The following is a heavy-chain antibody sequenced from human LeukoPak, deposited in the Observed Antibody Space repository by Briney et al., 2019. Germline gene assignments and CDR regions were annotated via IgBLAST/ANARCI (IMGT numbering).Heavy chain of an antibody. V-gene: IGHV3-21*01. J-gene: IGHJ4*02. CDR1: GFSFSSYS. Sequence: GGSLRLSCATSGFSFSSYSINWVRQAPGKGLEWVSSISTSSTYIYYADSLKGRFSISRDNAKNSLSLQMNSLRAEDTAIYYCARSSQRGNRGYEVLDYWGQGTLVTVSS. CDR2: ISTSSTYI. CDR3: ARSSQRGNRGYEVLDY. D-gene: IGHD5-12*01.